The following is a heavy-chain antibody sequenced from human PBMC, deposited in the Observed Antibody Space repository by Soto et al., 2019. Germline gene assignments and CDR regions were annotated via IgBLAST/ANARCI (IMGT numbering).Heavy chain of an antibody. J-gene: IGHJ4*02. V-gene: IGHV3-7*01. CDR1: GFTFSSYW. CDR2: IKQDGSEK. D-gene: IGHD3-22*01. CDR3: ARGMSYYDSSGYLLIDY. Sequence: PGGSLRLSCAASGFTFSSYWMSWVRQAPGKGLEWVANIKQDGSEKYYVDSVKGRFTISRDNAKNSLYLQMNSLRAEDTAVYYCARGMSYYDSSGYLLIDYWGQGTLVTVYS.